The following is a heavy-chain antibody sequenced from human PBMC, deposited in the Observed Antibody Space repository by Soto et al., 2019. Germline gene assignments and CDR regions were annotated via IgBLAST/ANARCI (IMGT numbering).Heavy chain of an antibody. Sequence: SETLSLTCAVYGGSFSGYYWSWIRQPPGKGLEWIGEINHSGSTNYNPSLKSRVTISVDTSKNQFSLKLSSVTAEDTAVYYCARDLYGGQGALDYWGQGTLVTVSS. D-gene: IGHD4-17*01. J-gene: IGHJ4*02. CDR2: INHSGST. CDR1: GGSFSGYY. CDR3: ARDLYGGQGALDY. V-gene: IGHV4-34*01.